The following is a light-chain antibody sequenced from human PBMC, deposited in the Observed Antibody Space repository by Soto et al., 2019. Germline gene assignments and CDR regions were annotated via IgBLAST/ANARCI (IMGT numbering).Light chain of an antibody. Sequence: DIQMTQSPSSLSASVGDRVTITCRASQSISSYLNWYQQKPGKAPKLLIYAASSLQSGVPSRFSGSRSGTDFTLTISSLQPEDFATYYCQQSYSTPYFTFGPGTKVDIK. CDR2: AAS. V-gene: IGKV1-39*01. CDR1: QSISSY. CDR3: QQSYSTPYFT. J-gene: IGKJ3*01.